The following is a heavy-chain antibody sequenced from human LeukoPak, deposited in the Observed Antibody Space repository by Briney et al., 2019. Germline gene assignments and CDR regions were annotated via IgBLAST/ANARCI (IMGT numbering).Heavy chain of an antibody. CDR3: ARHGGRRFLEWLLYKGSFDY. V-gene: IGHV4-39*01. CDR2: IYYSGST. CDR1: GGSISSSSYY. J-gene: IGHJ4*02. D-gene: IGHD3-3*01. Sequence: SETLSLTCTVSGGSISSSSYYWGWSRQPPGKRLEWIVSIYYSGSTYYNPSLKSRDTISVYTSKNQFSLTLSSVTAADTAVYYCARHGGRRFLEWLLYKGSFDYWGQGTLVTVSS.